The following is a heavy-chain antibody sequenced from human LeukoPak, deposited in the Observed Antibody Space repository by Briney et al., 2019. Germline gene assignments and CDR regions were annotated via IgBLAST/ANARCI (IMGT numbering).Heavy chain of an antibody. J-gene: IGHJ6*03. V-gene: IGHV4-39*07. CDR1: GGSIRSSSSY. CDR2: IYHSGST. CDR3: ASFPLGYMDV. Sequence: SETLSLTCTVSGGSIRSSSSYWGWIRQPPGKGLEWIGEIYHSGSTNYNPSLKSRVTISVDKSKNQFSLKLSSVTAADTAVYYCASFPLGYMDVWGKGTTVTVSS.